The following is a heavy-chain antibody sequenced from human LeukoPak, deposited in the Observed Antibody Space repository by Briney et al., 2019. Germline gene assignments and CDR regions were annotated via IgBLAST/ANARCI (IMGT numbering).Heavy chain of an antibody. Sequence: PSETLSLTCTVSGGSISSGDYYWTWIRQPPGKGLEWIGYIYNSGSAYYNPSLKSRVTISVDTSKNQFSLNLSSVTAADTAVYYCASTSSWNAFDIWGQGTVVTVSS. CDR3: ASTSSWNAFDI. V-gene: IGHV4-30-4*01. J-gene: IGHJ3*02. CDR1: GGSISSGDYY. D-gene: IGHD6-13*01. CDR2: IYNSGSA.